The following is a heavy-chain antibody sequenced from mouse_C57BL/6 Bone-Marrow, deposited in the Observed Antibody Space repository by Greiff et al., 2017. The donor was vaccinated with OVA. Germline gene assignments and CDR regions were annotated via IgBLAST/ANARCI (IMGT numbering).Heavy chain of an antibody. CDR2: IDPETGGT. V-gene: IGHV1-15*01. CDR1: GYTFTDYE. Sequence: LQESGAELVRPGASVTLSCKASGYTFTDYEMHWVKQTPVHGLEWIGAIDPETGGTAYNQKFKGKAILTADKSSSTAYMELRSLTSEDSAVYYCTTVVAYDYWGQGTTLTVSS. D-gene: IGHD1-1*01. CDR3: TTVVAYDY. J-gene: IGHJ2*01.